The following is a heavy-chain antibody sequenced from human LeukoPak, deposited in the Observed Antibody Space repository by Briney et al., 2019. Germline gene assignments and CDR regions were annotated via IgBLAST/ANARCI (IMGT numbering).Heavy chain of an antibody. CDR3: ARVNYGSATKEDY. CDR2: INHSGST. J-gene: IGHJ4*02. D-gene: IGHD3-10*01. V-gene: IGHV4-34*01. Sequence: PSETLSLTCAVYGVSFSGYYWSWIRQPPGKGLEWIGEINHSGSTNYNPSLKSRVTISVDTSENQFSLKLSSVTAADTAVYYCARVNYGSATKEDYWGQGTLVTVSS. CDR1: GVSFSGYY.